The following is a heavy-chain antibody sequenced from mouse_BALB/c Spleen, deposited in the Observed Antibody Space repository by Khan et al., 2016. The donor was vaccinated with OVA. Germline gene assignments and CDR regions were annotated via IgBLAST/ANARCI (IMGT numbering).Heavy chain of an antibody. CDR3: ARELFTTVEATPLAY. CDR1: GFTFSNYA. D-gene: IGHD1-1*01. V-gene: IGHV5-9-3*01. Sequence: EVELVESGGGLVKSGGSLKLSCAASGFTFSNYAMSWVRQTPEKRLEWVATISSGGSYTYYPDSVQGRFTISRANAKNTLYLQMSILRSEDTALYSCARELFTTVEATPLAYWGQGTLVTVSA. J-gene: IGHJ3*01. CDR2: ISSGGSYT.